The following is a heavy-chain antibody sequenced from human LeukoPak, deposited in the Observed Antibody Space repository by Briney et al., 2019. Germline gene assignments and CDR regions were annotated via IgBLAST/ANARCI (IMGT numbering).Heavy chain of an antibody. CDR1: GFTFSSYE. D-gene: IGHD2-21*02. CDR3: AKARGICGGDCYSNRYGMDV. Sequence: GGSLRLSCAASGFTFSSYEMNWVRQAPGKGLEWVSYISNSGDSTYYADSVKGRFTISRDNSKNMLYLQMNSLRAEDTAVYYCAKARGICGGDCYSNRYGMDVWGQGTTVTVSS. V-gene: IGHV3-48*03. J-gene: IGHJ6*02. CDR2: ISNSGDST.